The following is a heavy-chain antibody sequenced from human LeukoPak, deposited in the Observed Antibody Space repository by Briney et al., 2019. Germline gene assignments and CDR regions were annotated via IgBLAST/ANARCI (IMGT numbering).Heavy chain of an antibody. CDR3: AKDGDFWNYRYRWFDP. D-gene: IGHD3-3*01. CDR2: ISGSGGST. CDR1: GFTFSSYA. J-gene: IGHJ5*02. V-gene: IGHV3-23*01. Sequence: QTGGSLRLSCAASGFTFSSYAMSWVRQAPGKGLEWVSAISGSGGSTYYADSVKGRFTISRDNSKNTLYLQMNSLRAEDSAVHYCAKDGDFWNYRYRWFDPWGQGTLVTVSS.